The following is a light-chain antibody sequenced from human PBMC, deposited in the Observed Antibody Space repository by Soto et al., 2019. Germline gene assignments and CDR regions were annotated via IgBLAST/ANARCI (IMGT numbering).Light chain of an antibody. CDR3: QSFDVNLSGSL. V-gene: IGLV1-40*01. CDR2: GNT. CDR1: SSNIGAGYD. Sequence: QSVLTQQHSVSGAPGQRVTISCTGSSSNIGAGYDVQWYQQFPGEAPKLLIFGNTFRLSGVPDRFSGSKSGTSASLDITGLQGEDEADYYCQSFDVNLSGSLFGGGTRLTVL. J-gene: IGLJ2*01.